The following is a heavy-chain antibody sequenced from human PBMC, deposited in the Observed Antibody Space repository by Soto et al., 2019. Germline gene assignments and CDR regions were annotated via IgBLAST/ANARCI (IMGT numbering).Heavy chain of an antibody. V-gene: IGHV4-59*01. CDR2: IYYSGST. CDR1: GGSISSYY. Sequence: KASETLSLTCTVSGGSISSYYWSWIRQPPGKGLEWIGYIYYSGSTNYNPSLKSRVTISVDTSKNQFSLKLSSVTAADTAVYYCARLNNWFDPWGQGTLVTVSS. CDR3: ARLNNWFDP. J-gene: IGHJ5*02.